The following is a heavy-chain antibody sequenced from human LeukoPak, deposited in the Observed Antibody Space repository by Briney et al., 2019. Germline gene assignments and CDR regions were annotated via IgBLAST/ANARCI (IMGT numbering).Heavy chain of an antibody. CDR1: GGSFSGYY. J-gene: IGHJ4*02. CDR2: INHSGST. V-gene: IGHV4-34*01. D-gene: IGHD1-26*01. Sequence: SETLSLTCAVYGGSFSGYYWSWIRQPPGKGLEWIGEINHSGSTNYNPSLKSRVTISVDTSKNQFSLKLSSVTAADTAVYYCAREWGRYYFDYWGQGTLVTVSS. CDR3: AREWGRYYFDY.